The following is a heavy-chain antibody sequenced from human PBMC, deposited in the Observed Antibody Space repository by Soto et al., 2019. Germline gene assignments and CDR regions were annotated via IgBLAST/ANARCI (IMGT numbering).Heavy chain of an antibody. V-gene: IGHV3-30*18. CDR3: AKDLWFAKNYDYYYYLDV. J-gene: IGHJ6*03. Sequence: GGSLRLSCAASGFTFSNYGMHWVRLAPGKGLEWVALMSFNGISQYYADSVKGRFTISRDNSKYTLYLQMNSLRAEDTAVYYCAKDLWFAKNYDYYYYLDVWGKGTTVTVSS. CDR1: GFTFSNYG. D-gene: IGHD3-10*01. CDR2: MSFNGISQ.